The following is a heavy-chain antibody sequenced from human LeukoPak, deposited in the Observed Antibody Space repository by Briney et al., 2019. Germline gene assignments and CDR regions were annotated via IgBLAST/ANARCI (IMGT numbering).Heavy chain of an antibody. CDR3: ARCKYSGSSYYFDY. CDR2: IYYSGST. CDR1: GGSISSYY. Sequence: SETPSLTCTVSGGSISSYYWSWIRQPPGKGLEWIGYIYYSGSTNYNPSLKSRVTISVDTSKNQFSLKLSSVTAADTAAYYCARCKYSGSSYYFDYWGQGTLVTVSS. V-gene: IGHV4-59*08. J-gene: IGHJ4*02. D-gene: IGHD1-26*01.